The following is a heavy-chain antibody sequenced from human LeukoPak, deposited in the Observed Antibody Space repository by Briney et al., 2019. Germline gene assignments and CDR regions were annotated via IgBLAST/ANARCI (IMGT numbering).Heavy chain of an antibody. D-gene: IGHD6-13*01. CDR2: IKTDGSEK. CDR1: GFTFSNYW. Sequence: GGSLRLSCEGSGFTFSNYWMGWVRQDPGKGLQWVANIKTDGSEKYYVDSVKGRFTISRDNAKDSLYLQMNSLGAEDTAVYYCAKDMGPAAAGILPRWGQGTLVTVSS. CDR3: AKDMGPAAAGILPR. J-gene: IGHJ4*02. V-gene: IGHV3-7*01.